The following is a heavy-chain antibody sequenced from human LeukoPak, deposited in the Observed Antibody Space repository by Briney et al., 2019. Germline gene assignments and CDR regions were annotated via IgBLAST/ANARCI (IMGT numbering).Heavy chain of an antibody. CDR3: ARYSGYDPYPPDWFDP. Sequence: SETLSLTCAVYGGSFSGYYWSWIRQPPGKGLEWIGEINHSGSTNYNPSLKSRVTISVDTSKNQFSLKLSSVTAADTAVYYCARYSGYDPYPPDWFDPWGQGTLVTVSS. CDR2: INHSGST. V-gene: IGHV4-34*01. CDR1: GGSFSGYY. J-gene: IGHJ5*02. D-gene: IGHD5-12*01.